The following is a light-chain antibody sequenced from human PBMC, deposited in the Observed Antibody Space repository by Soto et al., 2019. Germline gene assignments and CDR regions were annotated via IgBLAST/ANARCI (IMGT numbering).Light chain of an antibody. CDR1: SSDVGAYDL. V-gene: IGLV2-14*02. Sequence: QSALTQPASVSGSPGQSITISCTGTSSDVGAYDLVSWYQQLPGKAPKLMIYDVSDRPSGVSNRFFGSKSGNTASLTISGLQAEDEADYYCSSYTSRSLYVFGTGTKLTVL. CDR3: SSYTSRSLYV. J-gene: IGLJ1*01. CDR2: DVS.